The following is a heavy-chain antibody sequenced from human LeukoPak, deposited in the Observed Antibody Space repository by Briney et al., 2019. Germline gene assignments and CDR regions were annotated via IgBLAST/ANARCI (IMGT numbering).Heavy chain of an antibody. J-gene: IGHJ4*02. CDR2: IYYSGST. D-gene: IGHD2-8*02. Sequence: SETLSLTCTVSGGSISSYYWSWIRQPPGKGLEWIGYIYYSGSTNYNPSLKSRVTISRDTSKNQFSLKLSSVTAADTAVYYCARGTLYWAVDYWGQGTLVTVSS. CDR1: GGSISSYY. V-gene: IGHV4-59*01. CDR3: ARGTLYWAVDY.